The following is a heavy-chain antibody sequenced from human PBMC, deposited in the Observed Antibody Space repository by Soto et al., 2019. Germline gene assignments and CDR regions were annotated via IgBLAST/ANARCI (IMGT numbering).Heavy chain of an antibody. V-gene: IGHV3-53*02. D-gene: IGHD6-19*01. CDR3: ARGTGYSSGWFGGWFDP. Sequence: EVQLVETGGGLIQPGGSLRLSCAASGFTVSSNYMSWVRQAPGKGLEWVSVIYSGGSTHYADSVKGRFTISRDNSKNTLYLQMNSLRAEDTAVYYCARGTGYSSGWFGGWFDPWGQGTLVTVSS. J-gene: IGHJ5*02. CDR1: GFTVSSNY. CDR2: IYSGGST.